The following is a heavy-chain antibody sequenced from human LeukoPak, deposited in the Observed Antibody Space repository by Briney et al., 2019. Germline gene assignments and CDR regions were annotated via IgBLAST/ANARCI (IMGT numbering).Heavy chain of an antibody. D-gene: IGHD3-3*01. J-gene: IGHJ6*02. CDR3: ARDYDFWSGYHGYGMDV. CDR2: INPNSGGT. Sequence: ASVKVSCKASGYTFTSYYMHWVRQAPGQGLEWMGWINPNSGGTNYAQKFQGRVTMTRDTSISTAYMELSRLRSDDTAVYYCARDYDFWSGYHGYGMDVWGQGTTVTVSS. V-gene: IGHV1-2*02. CDR1: GYTFTSYY.